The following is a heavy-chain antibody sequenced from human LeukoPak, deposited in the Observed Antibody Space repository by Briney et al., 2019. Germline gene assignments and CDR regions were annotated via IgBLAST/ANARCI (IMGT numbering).Heavy chain of an antibody. J-gene: IGHJ5*02. V-gene: IGHV4-34*01. CDR1: GGSFSGYY. Sequence: SETLSLTCAVYGGSFSGYYWSWIRQPPGKGLEWIGEINHSGSTNYNPSLKSRVTISVDTSKNQFSLKLSSVTAADTAVYYCARRIIRYFESWFDPWGQGTLVTVSS. CDR2: INHSGST. D-gene: IGHD3-9*01. CDR3: ARRIIRYFESWFDP.